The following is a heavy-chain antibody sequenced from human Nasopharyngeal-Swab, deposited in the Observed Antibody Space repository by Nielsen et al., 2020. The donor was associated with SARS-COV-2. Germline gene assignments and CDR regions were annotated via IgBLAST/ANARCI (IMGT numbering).Heavy chain of an antibody. Sequence: VRQAPGKGLEWISGISWNSANIGYADSVKGRFTISRDNAKNSLHLQMNSLRAEDMAVYYCAKSTGNYHYYYGVEVWGQGTTVTVSS. CDR2: ISWNSANI. D-gene: IGHD3-10*01. V-gene: IGHV3-9*03. CDR3: AKSTGNYHYYYGVEV. J-gene: IGHJ6*02.